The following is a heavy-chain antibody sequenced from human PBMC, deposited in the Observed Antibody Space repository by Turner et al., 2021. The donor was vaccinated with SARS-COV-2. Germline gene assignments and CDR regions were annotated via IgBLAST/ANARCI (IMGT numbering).Heavy chain of an antibody. CDR3: ARDHRPVVVPAAKRAGSYYYGMDV. V-gene: IGHV3-21*01. D-gene: IGHD2-2*01. J-gene: IGHJ6*02. CDR1: GFTFGTYA. Sequence: EVQLLQSGGGLVQPGGSLRLSCASSGFTFGTYAMNWVRQAPGKGLEWVSSISYSSTYIYYADSVKGRFTISRDNAKNSLYLQMNSLRAEDTAVYDCARDHRPVVVPAAKRAGSYYYGMDVWGQGTTVTVSS. CDR2: ISYSSTYI.